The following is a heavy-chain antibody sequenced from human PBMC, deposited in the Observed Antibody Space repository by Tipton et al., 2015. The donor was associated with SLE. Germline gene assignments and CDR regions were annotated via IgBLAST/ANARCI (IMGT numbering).Heavy chain of an antibody. CDR2: SYYSGST. D-gene: IGHD2-21*02. V-gene: IGHV4-39*01. J-gene: IGHJ4*02. CDR3: ARLGVVVTAIDY. CDR1: GGSISSSSYY. Sequence: TLSLTCTVSGGSISSSSYYRGWIRQPPGKGLEWIGSSYYSGSTYYNPSPKSRVTISVDTSKNQFSLKLSSVTAADTAVYDCARLGVVVTAIDYWGQGTLVTVSS.